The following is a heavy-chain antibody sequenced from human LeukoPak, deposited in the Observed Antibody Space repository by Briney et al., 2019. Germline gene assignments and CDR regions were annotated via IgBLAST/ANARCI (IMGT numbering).Heavy chain of an antibody. V-gene: IGHV3-30*04. CDR1: GFTFSSYA. D-gene: IGHD3-3*01. Sequence: PGGSLRLSCAASGFTFSSYAMHWVRQAPGKGLEWVAVMSYDGSNKYYADSVKGRFTISRDNSKNTLYLQMNSLRAEDTAVYYCARARSDAFDYWGQGTLVTVSS. J-gene: IGHJ4*02. CDR3: ARARSDAFDY. CDR2: MSYDGSNK.